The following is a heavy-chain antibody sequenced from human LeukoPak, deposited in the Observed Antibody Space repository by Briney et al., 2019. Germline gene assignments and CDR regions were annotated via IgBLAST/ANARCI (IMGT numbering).Heavy chain of an antibody. CDR2: IFSDGGT. J-gene: IGHJ4*02. V-gene: IGHV3-53*01. CDR3: AAGIYGVRGYSLDY. CDR1: ALTVSSNY. D-gene: IGHD3-22*01. Sequence: PGGSLRLSCAASALTVSSNYMSWVRPPPGKGLDCVSIIFSDGGTSYSDSAQGRFTVSRDNSKNTLYLQMNNLRAEDTAVYYCAAGIYGVRGYSLDYWGQGTLVTVSS.